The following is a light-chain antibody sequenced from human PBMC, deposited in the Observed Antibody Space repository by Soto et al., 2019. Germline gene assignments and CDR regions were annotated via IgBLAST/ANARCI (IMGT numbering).Light chain of an antibody. CDR3: KSYAGSNTYV. J-gene: IGLJ1*01. CDR2: EVV. V-gene: IGLV2-8*01. Sequence: QSALTQPPSASGSPGQSVTISCTGTSSDVGGYNYVSWYQHHPGKAPRLIIYEVVRRPSGVPDRFSGSKSGNTASLTVSGLQAADEADYFCKSYAGSNTYVFGSGTKLTVL. CDR1: SSDVGGYNY.